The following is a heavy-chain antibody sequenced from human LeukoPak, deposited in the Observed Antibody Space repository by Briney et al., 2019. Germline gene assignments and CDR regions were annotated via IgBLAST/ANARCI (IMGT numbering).Heavy chain of an antibody. CDR1: GGSISSYH. J-gene: IGHJ3*02. D-gene: IGHD2-15*01. V-gene: IGHV4-59*08. CDR3: ARVKGYCSGGSCYDDAFDI. Sequence: SETLSLTCTVSGGSISSYHWSWIRQPPGKGLEWIGYIYYSGSTNYNPSLKSRVTISVDTSKNQFSLKLSSVTAADTAVYYCARVKGYCSGGSCYDDAFDIWGQGTMVTVSS. CDR2: IYYSGST.